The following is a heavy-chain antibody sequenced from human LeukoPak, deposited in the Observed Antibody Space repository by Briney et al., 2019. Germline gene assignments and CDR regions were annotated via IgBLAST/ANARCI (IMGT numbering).Heavy chain of an antibody. CDR1: GGTFSSYA. Sequence: SVKVSCKASGGTFSSYAISWVRQAPGQGLEWMGGIIPIFGTANYAQKFQGRVTITADESTSTAYMELSSLRSEDTAVYYCARDESPGSSSSFDYWGQGTLVTVSS. V-gene: IGHV1-69*13. J-gene: IGHJ4*02. CDR3: ARDESPGSSSSFDY. D-gene: IGHD6-6*01. CDR2: IIPIFGTA.